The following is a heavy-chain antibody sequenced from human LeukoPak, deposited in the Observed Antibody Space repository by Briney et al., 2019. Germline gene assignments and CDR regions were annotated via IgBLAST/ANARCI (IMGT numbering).Heavy chain of an antibody. CDR1: GFTFSNYW. D-gene: IGHD2-8*01. J-gene: IGHJ4*02. Sequence: GGSLRLSCAASGFTFSNYWMSWVRQAPGKGLEWVANIKQDGSETYYVDSVKGRFTISRDNAKNSLFLQMNSLTAEDPAVYFCARKGGTRGPLNYWGQGTLVTVSS. CDR3: ARKGGTRGPLNY. V-gene: IGHV3-7*01. CDR2: IKQDGSET.